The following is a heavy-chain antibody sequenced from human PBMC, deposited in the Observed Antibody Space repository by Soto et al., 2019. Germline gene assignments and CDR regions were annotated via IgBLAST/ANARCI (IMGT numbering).Heavy chain of an antibody. V-gene: IGHV5-10-1*01. J-gene: IGHJ6*01. Sequence: GESLKISCKGSGYSFTSYWISWVRQMPGKGLEWMGRIDPSDSYTNYSPSFQGHVTISADKSISTAYLQWSSLKASDTAMYYCARSNGVRGVIYYYGMDVWGQGTTVTVSS. CDR1: GYSFTSYW. D-gene: IGHD3-10*01. CDR3: ARSNGVRGVIYYYGMDV. CDR2: IDPSDSYT.